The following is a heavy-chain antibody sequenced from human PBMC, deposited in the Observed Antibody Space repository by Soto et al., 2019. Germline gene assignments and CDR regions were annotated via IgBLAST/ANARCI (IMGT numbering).Heavy chain of an antibody. J-gene: IGHJ6*03. D-gene: IGHD5-12*01. CDR1: GYTFTSYD. V-gene: IGHV1-8*01. CDR2: MNPNSGNT. Sequence: ASVKVSCKASGYTFTSYDINWVRQATGQGLEWMGWMNPNSGNTGYAQKFQGRVTMTRNTSISTAYMELSSLRSEDTAVYYCAREGSGYEIYYYYYMDVWGKGTTVTVSS. CDR3: AREGSGYEIYYYYYMDV.